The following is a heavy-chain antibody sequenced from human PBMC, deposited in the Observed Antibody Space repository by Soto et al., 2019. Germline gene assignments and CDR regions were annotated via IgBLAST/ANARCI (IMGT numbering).Heavy chain of an antibody. J-gene: IGHJ4*02. CDR3: LRDHVRGDGYTLDY. CDR1: GFTFSSYW. CDR2: IRPDVSKT. Sequence: GGSLRLSCAASGFTFSSYWMSWVRQAPGKGLEWVANIRPDVSKTNYVDSVKGRFTISRDNAKSSLYLQVNSLRAEDSAVYYCLRDHVRGDGYTLDYWGQGALVTVSS. V-gene: IGHV3-7*01. D-gene: IGHD3-10*01.